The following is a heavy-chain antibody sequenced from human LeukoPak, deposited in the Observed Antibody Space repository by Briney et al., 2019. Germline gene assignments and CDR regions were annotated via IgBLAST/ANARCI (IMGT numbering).Heavy chain of an antibody. V-gene: IGHV4-34*01. D-gene: IGHD3-22*01. CDR1: GGSFSGYY. CDR2: INHSGST. Sequence: SETLSLTCAVYGGSFSGYYWSWIRQPPGKGLEWIGEINHSGSTNYNPSLKSRVTISVDTSKNQFSLKLSSVTAADTAVYYCAKEITYSYETSGYYSDYWGQGTLVTVSS. J-gene: IGHJ4*02. CDR3: AKEITYSYETSGYYSDY.